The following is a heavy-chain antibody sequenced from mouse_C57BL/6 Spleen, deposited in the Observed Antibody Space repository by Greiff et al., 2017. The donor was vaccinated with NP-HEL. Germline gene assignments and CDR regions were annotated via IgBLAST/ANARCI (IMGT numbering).Heavy chain of an antibody. D-gene: IGHD2-5*01. J-gene: IGHJ2*01. CDR2: ISDGGSYT. CDR3: ASSYYSNYDY. Sequence: EVQGVESGGGLVKPGGSLKLSCAASGFTFSSYAMSWVRQTPEKRLEWVATISDGGSYTYYPDNVKGRFTISRDNAKNNLYLQMSHLKSENTAMYYCASSYYSNYDYWGQGTTLPVSS. V-gene: IGHV5-4*01. CDR1: GFTFSSYA.